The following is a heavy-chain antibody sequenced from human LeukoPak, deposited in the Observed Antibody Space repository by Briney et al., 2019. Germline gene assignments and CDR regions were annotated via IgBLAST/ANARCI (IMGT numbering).Heavy chain of an antibody. CDR3: ARASTVTTIVDY. V-gene: IGHV1-2*04. Sequence: ASVKVSCKASGYTFTGYYMHWVRQAPGQGLEWMGWINPNSGGTNYAQKFQGWVTMTRDTSISTAYLELSRLRSDDTAVYYCARASTVTTIVDYWGQGTLVTVSS. CDR1: GYTFTGYY. J-gene: IGHJ4*02. CDR2: INPNSGGT. D-gene: IGHD4-17*01.